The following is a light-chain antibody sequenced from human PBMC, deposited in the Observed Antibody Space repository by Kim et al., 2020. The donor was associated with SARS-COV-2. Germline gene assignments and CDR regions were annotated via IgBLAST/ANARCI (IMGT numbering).Light chain of an antibody. V-gene: IGLV1-44*01. CDR1: SSNIGRNT. CDR2: ASN. Sequence: QSVLTQPPSASGTPGQGVTISCSGTSSNIGRNTVNWYQQVPGTAHQVLIYASNKRPSGVPDRFSGSESGTSASLAISGLQSEDEADYYCASWDDSLNGWVFGGGTQLTVL. CDR3: ASWDDSLNGWV. J-gene: IGLJ3*02.